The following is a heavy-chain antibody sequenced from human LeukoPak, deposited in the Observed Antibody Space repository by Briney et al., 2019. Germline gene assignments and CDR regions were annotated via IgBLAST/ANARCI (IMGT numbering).Heavy chain of an antibody. Sequence: GGSLRLSCAASGFTFSSYAMSWVRQAPGKGLEWVSAISGSGGSTYYADSVKGRFTISRDNSKNTLYLQMNSLRAEDTAVYYCAKDSLPATVVTSYFDYWGQGTLVTVSS. CDR3: AKDSLPATVVTSYFDY. V-gene: IGHV3-23*01. CDR2: ISGSGGST. D-gene: IGHD4-23*01. CDR1: GFTFSSYA. J-gene: IGHJ4*02.